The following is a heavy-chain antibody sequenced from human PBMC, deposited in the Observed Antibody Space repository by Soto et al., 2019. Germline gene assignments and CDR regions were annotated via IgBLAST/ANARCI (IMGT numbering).Heavy chain of an antibody. CDR1: GGTFSSYA. CDR2: IIPIFGTA. J-gene: IGHJ6*02. D-gene: IGHD2-2*01. V-gene: IGHV1-69*12. Sequence: QVQLVQSGAEVKKPGSSVKVSCKASGGTFSSYAISWVRQAPGQGLEWMGGIIPIFGTANYAQKFQGRVTITADESTSTAYMELSSVRSEDTAVYYCARAYCISTSCHLYGMDVWGQGTTVTVSS. CDR3: ARAYCISTSCHLYGMDV.